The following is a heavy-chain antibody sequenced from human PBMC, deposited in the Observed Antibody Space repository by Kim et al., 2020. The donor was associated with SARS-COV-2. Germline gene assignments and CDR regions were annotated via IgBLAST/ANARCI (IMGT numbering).Heavy chain of an antibody. D-gene: IGHD3-10*01. Sequence: YTNYAHACKDRFTLHRDNAKNSLYLQMNSLRAEDTAVYYCARDGGGYFDYWGQGTLVTVSS. V-gene: IGHV3-11*05. CDR2: YT. J-gene: IGHJ4*02. CDR3: ARDGGGYFDY.